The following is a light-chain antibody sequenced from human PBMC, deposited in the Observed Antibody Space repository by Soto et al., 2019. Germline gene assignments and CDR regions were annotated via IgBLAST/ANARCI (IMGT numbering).Light chain of an antibody. Sequence: DIQMTQSPSTLSASVGDRVTITCRASQSIRRCLAWYQQKPGTAPKLLIYDASSLESGVPSRFSGSGSGTEFTLTISSLEPDDFATYHCQQYDSSPLTLGGGTKVEIK. CDR3: QQYDSSPLT. V-gene: IGKV1-5*01. CDR1: QSIRRC. CDR2: DAS. J-gene: IGKJ4*01.